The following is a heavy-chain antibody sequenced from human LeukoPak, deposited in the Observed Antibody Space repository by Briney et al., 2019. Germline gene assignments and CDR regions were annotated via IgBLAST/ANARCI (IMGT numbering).Heavy chain of an antibody. J-gene: IGHJ4*02. D-gene: IGHD6-19*01. CDR2: ISYDGSNK. V-gene: IGHV3-30*19. CDR1: GFTFSSYG. Sequence: GGSLRLSCAASGFTFSSYGMHWVRQAPGKGLEWVAVISYDGSNKYYADSVKGRFTISRDNSKNTLYLQMNSLRAEDTAVYYCARVFYSSGWYGNLDYWGQGTLVTVSS. CDR3: ARVFYSSGWYGNLDY.